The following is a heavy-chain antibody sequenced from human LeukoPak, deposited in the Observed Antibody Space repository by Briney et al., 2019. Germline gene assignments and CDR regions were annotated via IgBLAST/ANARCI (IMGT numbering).Heavy chain of an antibody. J-gene: IGHJ4*02. CDR2: INDDGSEK. CDR3: AKRSRSGYTPEFY. D-gene: IGHD3-22*01. Sequence: GGSLRLSCAASGFTFSTYWMSWVRQAPGKRLEWVANINDDGSEKYYVDSVKGRFTISRDNAKNSLYLQMNSLRADDTAVYYCAKRSRSGYTPEFYWGQGTLVTVSS. CDR1: GFTFSTYW. V-gene: IGHV3-7*05.